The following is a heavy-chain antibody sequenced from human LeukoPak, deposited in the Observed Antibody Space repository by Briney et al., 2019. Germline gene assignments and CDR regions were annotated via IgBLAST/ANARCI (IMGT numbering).Heavy chain of an antibody. CDR2: INLNRGDA. J-gene: IGHJ4*02. D-gene: IGHD6-19*01. Sequence: ASVKVSCKASGYTFTGYYMHWVRQAPGQGLEWMGWINLNRGDATYVSNFQGRVTMTRDTSISTAYMELSRLRSDDTAVYYCARCGYSSGWYDYWGQGTLVTVSS. V-gene: IGHV1-2*02. CDR3: ARCGYSSGWYDY. CDR1: GYTFTGYY.